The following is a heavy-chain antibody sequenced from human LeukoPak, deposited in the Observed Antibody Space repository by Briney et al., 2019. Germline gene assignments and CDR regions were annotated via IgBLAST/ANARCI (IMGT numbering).Heavy chain of an antibody. V-gene: IGHV4-30-4*08. CDR1: GGSISSGDYY. D-gene: IGHD3-22*01. Sequence: SQTLSLTCTVSGGSISSGDYYWSWIRQPPGKGLEWIGYIYYSGSTYYNPSLKSRVTISVDTSKNQFSLKLSSVTAADTAVYYCARGVHSNQPITMIVGNWFDPWGQGTLVTVSS. J-gene: IGHJ5*02. CDR2: IYYSGST. CDR3: ARGVHSNQPITMIVGNWFDP.